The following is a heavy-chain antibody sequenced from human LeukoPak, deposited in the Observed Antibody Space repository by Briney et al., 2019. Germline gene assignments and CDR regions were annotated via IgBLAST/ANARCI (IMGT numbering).Heavy chain of an antibody. D-gene: IGHD5-24*01. Sequence: PGRSLRLSCAASGFTFSSYGMHWVRQAPGKGLEWVAVISYDGSNKYYADAVKGRFTISRDNSKNTLYLQMNSLRAEDTAVYYCAKADGYNSYFDYWGQGTLVTVSS. J-gene: IGHJ4*02. CDR2: ISYDGSNK. CDR3: AKADGYNSYFDY. V-gene: IGHV3-30*18. CDR1: GFTFSSYG.